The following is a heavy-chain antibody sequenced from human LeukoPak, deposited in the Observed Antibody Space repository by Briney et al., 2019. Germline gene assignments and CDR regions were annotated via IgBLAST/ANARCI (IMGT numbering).Heavy chain of an antibody. V-gene: IGHV4-39*01. J-gene: IGHJ4*02. CDR1: GSSISSGGYY. CDR3: ASPGGGPTDY. Sequence: SETLSLTCTVSGSSISSGGYYWGWIRQPPGKGLEWIGSFYYSGSTYYNPSLKSRVTISVDTSKNQFSLKLSSVTAADTAVYYCASPGGGPTDYWGQRTLVTVSS. D-gene: IGHD3-16*01. CDR2: FYYSGST.